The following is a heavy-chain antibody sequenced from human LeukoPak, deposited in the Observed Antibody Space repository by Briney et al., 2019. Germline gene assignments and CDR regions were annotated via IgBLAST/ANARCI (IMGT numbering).Heavy chain of an antibody. CDR2: IIPILGIA. Sequence: ASVKVSCKASGGTFSSYTISWVRQAPGQGLEWMGRIIPILGIANCAQKFQGRVTITADKSTSTAYMELSSLRSEDTAVYYCASAVYTAMVTGWFDPWGQGTLVTVSS. CDR3: ASAVYTAMVTGWFDP. J-gene: IGHJ5*02. V-gene: IGHV1-69*02. D-gene: IGHD5-18*01. CDR1: GGTFSSYT.